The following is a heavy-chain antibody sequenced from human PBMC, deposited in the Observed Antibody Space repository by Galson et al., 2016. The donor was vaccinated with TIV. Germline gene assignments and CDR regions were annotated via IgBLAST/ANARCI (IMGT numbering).Heavy chain of an antibody. CDR2: IDWDDDK. CDR1: GFSLHTDGMC. CDR3: ARISGYYDRCGQYIPRSFDY. D-gene: IGHD3-22*01. J-gene: IGHJ4*02. V-gene: IGHV2-70*11. Sequence: PALVKPTQTLTLTCTFSGFSLHTDGMCVNWIRQPPGKALEWLARIDWDDDKSYTSSLKTRLTISKDTSKNQVVLTMTNMDPVDTATYYCARISGYYDRCGQYIPRSFDYWGQGTPVTVSS.